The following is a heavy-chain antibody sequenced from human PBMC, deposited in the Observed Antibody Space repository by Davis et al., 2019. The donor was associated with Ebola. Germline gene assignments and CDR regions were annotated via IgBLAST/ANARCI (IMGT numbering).Heavy chain of an antibody. J-gene: IGHJ6*02. D-gene: IGHD2-15*01. CDR3: ARGTGYCSGGSCYPTHGMDV. V-gene: IGHV3-30-3*01. Sequence: GESLKISCAASGFTFSRYAMNWVRQAPGKGLEWVAVISYDGSNKYYADSVKGRFTISRDNSKNTLYLQMNSLRAEDTAVYYCARGTGYCSGGSCYPTHGMDVWGQGTTVTVSS. CDR1: GFTFSRYA. CDR2: ISYDGSNK.